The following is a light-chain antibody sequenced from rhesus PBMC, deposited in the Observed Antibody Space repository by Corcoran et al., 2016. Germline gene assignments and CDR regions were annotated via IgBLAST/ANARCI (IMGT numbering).Light chain of an antibody. CDR2: GAS. CDR3: QETSNLAWT. Sequence: EIVMTQSPATLSLSPGETATMSCRTSQSVTTYLAWYQQKPGQAPRLLISGASSRATGIPDRFSGSGSGTDFTLTISSLEPEEFAVYFCQETSNLAWTFGQGTRVEIK. CDR1: QSVTTY. J-gene: IGKJ1*01. V-gene: IGKV3-31*02.